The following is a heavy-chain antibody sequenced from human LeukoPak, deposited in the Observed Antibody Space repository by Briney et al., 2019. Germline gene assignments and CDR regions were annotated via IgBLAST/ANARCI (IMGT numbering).Heavy chain of an antibody. V-gene: IGHV1-69*05. J-gene: IGHJ4*02. CDR1: GGSFSSYA. CDR2: IIPIFGTA. CDR3: ARAPYYYDSSGYPPDY. Sequence: SVKVSCKASGGSFSSYAISWVRQAPGQGLEWMGRIIPIFGTANYAQKFQGRVTITTDESTSTAYMELSSLRSEDTAVYYCARAPYYYDSSGYPPDYWGQGTLVTVSS. D-gene: IGHD3-22*01.